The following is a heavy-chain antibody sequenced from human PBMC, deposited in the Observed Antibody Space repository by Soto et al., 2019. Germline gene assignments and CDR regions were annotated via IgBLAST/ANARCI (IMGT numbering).Heavy chain of an antibody. Sequence: QVQLVQSGAEVKEPGASVKVSCKASGYSFSAYHMHWVRQAPGQGLEWMGWINPNSGGTNYAQKFQGWVTMTTDTSISTAFMELRRLRPDDTAVYYCARGQGSGWYEDLDYWGQGTLVTISS. CDR2: INPNSGGT. D-gene: IGHD6-19*01. CDR3: ARGQGSGWYEDLDY. V-gene: IGHV1-2*04. J-gene: IGHJ4*02. CDR1: GYSFSAYH.